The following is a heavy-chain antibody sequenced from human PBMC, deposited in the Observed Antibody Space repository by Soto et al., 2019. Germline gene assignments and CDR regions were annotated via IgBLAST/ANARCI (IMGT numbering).Heavy chain of an antibody. Sequence: GASVKVSCKASGYTFTSYDINWVRQATGQGLEWMGWMNPNSGNTGYAQKFQGRVTMTRNTSISTAYMELSSLRSEDTAVYYCARESAAAGGFDYWGQGTLVTVYS. CDR2: MNPNSGNT. V-gene: IGHV1-8*01. J-gene: IGHJ4*02. D-gene: IGHD6-13*01. CDR3: ARESAAAGGFDY. CDR1: GYTFTSYD.